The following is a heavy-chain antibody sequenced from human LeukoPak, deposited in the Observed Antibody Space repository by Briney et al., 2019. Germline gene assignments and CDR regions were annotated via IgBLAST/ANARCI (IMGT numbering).Heavy chain of an antibody. J-gene: IGHJ3*02. D-gene: IGHD3-10*01. CDR1: GFTFNSYW. V-gene: IGHV3-74*01. Sequence: PEGSLRLSCVASGFTFNSYWIHWVRQAPGKGLVWVSRINSDGGSTDYADSVKGRFTISRDNAKNTLYLQMNSLRAEDTAVYYCARPFGELLWNDAFDIWGQGTMVTVSS. CDR2: INSDGGST. CDR3: ARPFGELLWNDAFDI.